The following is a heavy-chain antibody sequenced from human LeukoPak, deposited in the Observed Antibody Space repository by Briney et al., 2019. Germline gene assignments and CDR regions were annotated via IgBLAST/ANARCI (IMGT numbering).Heavy chain of an antibody. CDR1: GYTYTDYF. CDR2: INPNSGGT. Sequence: ASVKVSCKASGYTYTDYFMDWVRPAPGQGLEWMGWINPNSGGTSYLQNFQGRVTMTRDTSISTAYMDLSRLRSDDTAVYYCARVRPGYSFYSWGPGELFTVSS. CDR3: ARVRPGYSFYS. J-gene: IGHJ4*02. V-gene: IGHV1-2*02. D-gene: IGHD6-25*01.